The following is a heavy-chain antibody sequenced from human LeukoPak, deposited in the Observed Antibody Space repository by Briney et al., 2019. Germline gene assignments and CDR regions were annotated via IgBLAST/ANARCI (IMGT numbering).Heavy chain of an antibody. J-gene: IGHJ6*03. CDR2: IYYSGST. Sequence: TSETLSLTCTVSGGSISSSSYYWGWIRQPPGKGLEWIGSIYYSGSTYYNPSLKSRVTISVDTSKNQFSLKLSSVTAADTAVYYCARARRAEDYMDVWGKGTTVTVSS. V-gene: IGHV4-39*07. CDR3: ARARRAEDYMDV. CDR1: GGSISSSSYY.